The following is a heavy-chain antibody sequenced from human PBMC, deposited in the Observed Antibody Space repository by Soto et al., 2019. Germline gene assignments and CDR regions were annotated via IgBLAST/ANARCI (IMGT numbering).Heavy chain of an antibody. CDR3: ITSDAYCGGDCYQLDNWFDP. V-gene: IGHV3-73*02. J-gene: IGHJ5*02. CDR2: IRSKANSYAT. Sequence: VQVVESGGGSVQPGGSLKLSCAASGFTFSASAMHWVRQTSGKGLEWVGRIRSKANSYATVYAASVKGRFTISRDDSKNTAFLHMNSLKIEDTAVYYCITSDAYCGGDCYQLDNWFDPWGQGTLVTVSS. D-gene: IGHD2-21*02. CDR1: GFTFSASA.